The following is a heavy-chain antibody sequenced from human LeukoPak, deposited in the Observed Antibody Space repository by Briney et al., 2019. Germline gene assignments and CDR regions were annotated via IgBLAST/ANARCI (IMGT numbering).Heavy chain of an antibody. D-gene: IGHD6-13*01. CDR1: GYTFTSYG. Sequence: ASVKVSCKASGYTFTSYGISWVRQAPGQGLEWMGWISAYNSNTNYAQKLQGRVTMTTDTSTSTAYMELRSLRSEDTAVYYCARGVYSSSWYLAFDIWGQGTMVTVSS. J-gene: IGHJ3*02. CDR2: ISAYNSNT. CDR3: ARGVYSSSWYLAFDI. V-gene: IGHV1-18*01.